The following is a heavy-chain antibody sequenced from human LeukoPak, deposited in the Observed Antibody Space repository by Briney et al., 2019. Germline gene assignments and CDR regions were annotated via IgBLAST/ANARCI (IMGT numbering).Heavy chain of an antibody. CDR2: INPSGGST. J-gene: IGHJ6*03. V-gene: IGHV1-46*01. Sequence: ASVKVSCKASGYTFTSSYMHWVRQAPGQGLEWMGIINPSGGSTSYAQKFQGRVTMTRDMSTSTVYMELSSLRSEDTAVYYCARATETLSDSSGYWSDYYYYMDVWGKGTTVTVSS. CDR3: ARATETLSDSSGYWSDYYYYMDV. CDR1: GYTFTSSY. D-gene: IGHD3-22*01.